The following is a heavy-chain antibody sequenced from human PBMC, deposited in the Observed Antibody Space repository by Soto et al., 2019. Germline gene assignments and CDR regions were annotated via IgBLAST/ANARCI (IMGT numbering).Heavy chain of an antibody. CDR2: IDWDDDK. J-gene: IGHJ4*02. Sequence: SGPTLVNPTQTLTLTCTFSGFSLSTSGMRVSWIRQPPVKALEWLARIDWDDDKFYSTSLKTRLTISKDTSKNQVVLTMTNMDPVDTATYYCARIRRGYFDYWGQGTLVTVSS. CDR1: GFSLSTSGMR. CDR3: ARIRRGYFDY. V-gene: IGHV2-70*04.